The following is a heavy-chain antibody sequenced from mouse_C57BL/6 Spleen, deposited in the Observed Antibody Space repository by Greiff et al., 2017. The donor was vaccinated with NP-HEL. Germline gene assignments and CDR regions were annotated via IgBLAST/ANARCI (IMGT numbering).Heavy chain of an antibody. CDR3: ARVEGSSYWYFDV. J-gene: IGHJ1*03. CDR1: GYTFTSYW. CDR2: IHPNSGST. V-gene: IGHV1-64*01. D-gene: IGHD1-1*01. Sequence: QVQLQQPGPELVKPGASVKLSCKASGYTFTSYWMPWVKQSPGQGLEWIGMIHPNSGSTNYNEKFKGKATLTVDKSSSTAYMQLSSLTSEDSAVYYCARVEGSSYWYFDVWGKGTTVTVSS.